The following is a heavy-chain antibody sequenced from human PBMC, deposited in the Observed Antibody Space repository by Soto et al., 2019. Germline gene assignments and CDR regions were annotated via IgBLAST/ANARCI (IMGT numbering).Heavy chain of an antibody. Sequence: ASVKVSCKASGYTFTSYGISWVRQAPGQGLEWMGWISAYNGNTNYAQKLQGRVTMTTDTSTSTAYMELRSLRSDDTAVYYCARVYRYYDILTGYGIGLDPWGQGTLVTSP. J-gene: IGHJ5*02. CDR3: ARVYRYYDILTGYGIGLDP. V-gene: IGHV1-18*01. D-gene: IGHD3-9*01. CDR2: ISAYNGNT. CDR1: GYTFTSYG.